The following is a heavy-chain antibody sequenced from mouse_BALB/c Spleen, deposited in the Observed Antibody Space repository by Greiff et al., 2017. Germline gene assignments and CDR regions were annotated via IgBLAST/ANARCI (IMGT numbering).Heavy chain of an antibody. CDR2: IWSGGST. D-gene: IGHD1-1*01. J-gene: IGHJ3*01. CDR1: GFSLTSYG. Sequence: QVQLKESGPGLVQPSQSLSITCTVSGFSLTSYGVHWVRQSPGKGLEWLGVIWSGGSTDYNAAFISRLSISKDNSKSQVFFKMNSLQANDTAIYYCARNYYGSRGWFADWGQGTLVTVSA. CDR3: ARNYYGSRGWFAD. V-gene: IGHV2-2*02.